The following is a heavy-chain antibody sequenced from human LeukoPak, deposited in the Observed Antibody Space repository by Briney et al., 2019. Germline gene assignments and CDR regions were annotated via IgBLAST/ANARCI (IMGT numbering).Heavy chain of an antibody. CDR2: ISAYKGNT. Sequence: GASVKVSCKASGYTFTSYGISWVGQAPGQGLEWMGWISAYKGNTNYAQNLQGRVTMTIDTSTSTVYMELSSLRSEDTAVYYCARDRRYGSGSYSYYYYYMDVWGKGTTVTISS. J-gene: IGHJ6*03. CDR1: GYTFTSYG. V-gene: IGHV1-18*01. D-gene: IGHD3-10*01. CDR3: ARDRRYGSGSYSYYYYYMDV.